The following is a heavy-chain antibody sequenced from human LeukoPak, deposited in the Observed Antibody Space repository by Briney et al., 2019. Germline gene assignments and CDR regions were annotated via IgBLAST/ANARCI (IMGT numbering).Heavy chain of an antibody. J-gene: IGHJ4*02. Sequence: SETLSLTCTVSGDFISSYYWSWIRQPPGKGLEWIGYISYSGSTIYNPSLKSRVTISGDTSKNQFSLKLSSVTATDTAVYYCAREVGATDYWGQGTLVTVSS. D-gene: IGHD1-26*01. V-gene: IGHV4-59*12. CDR2: ISYSGST. CDR3: AREVGATDY. CDR1: GDFISSYY.